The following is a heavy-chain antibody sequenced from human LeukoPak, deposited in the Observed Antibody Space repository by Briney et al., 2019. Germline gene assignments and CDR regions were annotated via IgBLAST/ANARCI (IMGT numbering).Heavy chain of an antibody. V-gene: IGHV4-59*02. J-gene: IGHJ4*02. CDR1: GHSVSIYY. Sequence: SETLSLTCTVSGHSVSIYYWSWIRQPPGKGLEWIGYIYYRGNTNYNPSLKSRVTMAVDTSKNQFSLKVSSVTAADTAAYYCARAGNNWSFDYWGQGTLVTVSS. D-gene: IGHD1-1*01. CDR3: ARAGNNWSFDY. CDR2: IYYRGNT.